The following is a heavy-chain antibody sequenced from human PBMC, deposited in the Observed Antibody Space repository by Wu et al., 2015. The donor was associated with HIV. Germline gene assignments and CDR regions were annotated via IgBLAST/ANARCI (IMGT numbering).Heavy chain of an antibody. J-gene: IGHJ3*02. CDR1: GYTFMNHH. Sequence: QVQLVQSGAEVKKPGASVKVSCQASGYTFMNHHIHWVRQAPGQGPEWMGVINPSGGSVSYAHKFQGRVTMTRDTSTSTIDMALTSLKSEDTAVYYCAMRSRIGNMEAFDIWGQGDNGHRLF. D-gene: IGHD1-1*01. V-gene: IGHV1-46*03. CDR2: INPSGGSV. CDR3: AMRSRIGNMEAFDI.